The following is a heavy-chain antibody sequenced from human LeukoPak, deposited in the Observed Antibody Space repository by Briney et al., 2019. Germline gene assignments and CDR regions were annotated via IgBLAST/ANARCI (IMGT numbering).Heavy chain of an antibody. D-gene: IGHD2-2*02. CDR1: GFTLSSYS. J-gene: IGHJ4*02. CDR2: ISSSSSTI. CDR3: ARDTPHIQDTLVFDY. V-gene: IGHV3-48*01. Sequence: PGGSLRLSCAASGFTLSSYSMNWVRQAPGKGLEWVSYISSSSSTIYYADSVKGRFTISRDNAKNSLYLQMNSLGAEDTAVYYCARDTPHIQDTLVFDYWGQGTLVTVSS.